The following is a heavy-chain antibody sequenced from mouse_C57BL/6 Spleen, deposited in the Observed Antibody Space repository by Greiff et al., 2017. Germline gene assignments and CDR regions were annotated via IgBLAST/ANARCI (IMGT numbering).Heavy chain of an antibody. V-gene: IGHV1-55*01. CDR3: ARGRGVGSYAMYY. CDR1: GYTFTSYW. CDR2: IYPGSGST. J-gene: IGHJ4*01. Sequence: QVQLQQPGAELVKPGASVKMSCKASGYTFTSYWITWVKQRPGQGLEWIGDIYPGSGSTNYNEKFKSKATLTVDTSSSTAYMQLSSLTSEDSAVYYCARGRGVGSYAMYYWGQGTSVTVSS. D-gene: IGHD1-1*01.